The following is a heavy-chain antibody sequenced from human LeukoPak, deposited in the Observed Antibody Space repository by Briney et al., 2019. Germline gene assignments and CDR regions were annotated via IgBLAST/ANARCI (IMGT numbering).Heavy chain of an antibody. J-gene: IGHJ4*02. Sequence: ASVEVSCKASGYTFTSYAMHWVRQAPGQRLEWMGWINAGNGNTKYSQKFQGRVTITRDTSASTAYMELSSLRSEDTAVYYCARGRTYYYDSSGDYWGQGTLVTVSS. CDR1: GYTFTSYA. CDR3: ARGRTYYYDSSGDY. V-gene: IGHV1-3*01. CDR2: INAGNGNT. D-gene: IGHD3-22*01.